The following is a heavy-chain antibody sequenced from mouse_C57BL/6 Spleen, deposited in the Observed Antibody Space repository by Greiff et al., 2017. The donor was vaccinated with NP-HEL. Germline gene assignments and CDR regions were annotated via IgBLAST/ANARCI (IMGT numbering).Heavy chain of an antibody. V-gene: IGHV1-50*01. J-gene: IGHJ4*01. CDR1: GYTFTSYW. CDR3: ARIDCYYPYAMDD. D-gene: IGHD2-3*01. Sequence: QVQLQQPGAELVKPGASVKLSCMASGYTFTSYWLQWVIPRPGQGLAWIGEIDPSDSYTNYNQQFKGKATLTVDTSASTAYMQLSSLTSEDAAVYYCARIDCYYPYAMDDWGQGTAVTVSS. CDR2: IDPSDSYT.